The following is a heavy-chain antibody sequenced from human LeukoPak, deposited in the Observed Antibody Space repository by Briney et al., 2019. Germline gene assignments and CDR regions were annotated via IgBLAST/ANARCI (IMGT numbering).Heavy chain of an antibody. CDR2: INHSGST. CDR1: GGSFSGYY. V-gene: IGHV4-34*01. CDR3: ARDSSSSLDY. D-gene: IGHD6-6*01. J-gene: IGHJ4*02. Sequence: KPSETLSLTCAVYGGSFSGYYWSWIRQPPGKGLEWIGEINHSGSTNYNPSLKSRVTISVDTSKNQFSLKLSSVTAADMAVYYCARDSSSSLDYWGQGTLVTVSS.